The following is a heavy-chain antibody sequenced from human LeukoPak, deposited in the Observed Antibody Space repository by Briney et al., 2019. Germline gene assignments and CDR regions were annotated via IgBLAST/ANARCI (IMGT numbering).Heavy chain of an antibody. V-gene: IGHV3-23*01. J-gene: IGHJ4*02. CDR1: GFTFSTYA. D-gene: IGHD4/OR15-4a*01. Sequence: GGSLRLSCAASGFTFSTYAMTWVRQAPGKGLEWVSLISGTGGSTYYADSVKGRFTISRDNSKNTLYLQMNSLRAEDTAVYYCARRAGAYSHPYDYWGQGTLVTVSS. CDR2: ISGTGGST. CDR3: ARRAGAYSHPYDY.